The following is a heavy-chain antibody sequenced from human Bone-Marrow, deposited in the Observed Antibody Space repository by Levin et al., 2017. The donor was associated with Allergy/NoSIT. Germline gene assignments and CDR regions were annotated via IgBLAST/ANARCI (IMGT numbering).Heavy chain of an antibody. CDR1: GFTFSSYS. CDR2: ISSSSSYI. D-gene: IGHD3-9*01. Sequence: PGESLKISCAASGFTFSSYSMNWVRQAPGKGLEWVSSISSSSSYIYYADSVKGRFTISRDNAKNSLYLQMNSLRAEDTAVYYCARGYYDILTGYYTLVFGWFDPWGQGTLVTVSS. CDR3: ARGYYDILTGYYTLVFGWFDP. J-gene: IGHJ5*02. V-gene: IGHV3-21*01.